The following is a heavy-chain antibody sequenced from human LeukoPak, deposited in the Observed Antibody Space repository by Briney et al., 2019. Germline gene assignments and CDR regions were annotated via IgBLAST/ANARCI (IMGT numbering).Heavy chain of an antibody. V-gene: IGHV3-7*01. CDR2: INQDGSEI. Sequence: GESLRLSCAASGFTFSRFRMSWVRQPPGKGLEWVANINQDGSEIYYVDSVKGRFTVSTDNAKNSLYLQMSSLRAEDTAVYYCASSWGSAIDFWGQGALVTVSS. CDR3: ASSWGSAIDF. CDR1: GFTFSRFR. D-gene: IGHD3-16*01. J-gene: IGHJ4*02.